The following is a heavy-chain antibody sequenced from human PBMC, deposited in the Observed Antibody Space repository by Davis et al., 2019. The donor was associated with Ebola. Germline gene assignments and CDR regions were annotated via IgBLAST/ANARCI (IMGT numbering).Heavy chain of an antibody. V-gene: IGHV5-10-1*01. CDR1: GFSSTSYW. Sequence: GESLKISCEGSGFSSTSYWITWVRQMPGEVLEWMGRIDPRDSYTNYSPSFQGHVTISADKSSSTVYLQWSSLQASDTAMYYCARPRSCTVDSCAADFDSWGQGTLVTVST. D-gene: IGHD2-8*02. CDR2: IDPRDSYT. J-gene: IGHJ4*02. CDR3: ARPRSCTVDSCAADFDS.